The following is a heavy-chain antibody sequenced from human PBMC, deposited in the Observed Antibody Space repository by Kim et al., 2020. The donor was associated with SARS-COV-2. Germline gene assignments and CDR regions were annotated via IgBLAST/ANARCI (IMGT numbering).Heavy chain of an antibody. CDR3: AKDPSIAARPG. D-gene: IGHD6-6*01. Sequence: GGSLRLSCAASGFTFSSYGMHWVRQAPGKGLEWVAVISYDGSNKYYADSVKGRFTISRDNSKNTLYLQMNSLRAEDTAVYYCAKDPSIAARPGWGQGTLVTVSS. CDR2: ISYDGSNK. V-gene: IGHV3-30*18. J-gene: IGHJ4*02. CDR1: GFTFSSYG.